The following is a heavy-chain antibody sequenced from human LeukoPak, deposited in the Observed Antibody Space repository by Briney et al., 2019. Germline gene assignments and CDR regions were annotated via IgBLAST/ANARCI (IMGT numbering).Heavy chain of an antibody. D-gene: IGHD3-22*01. V-gene: IGHV1-2*02. Sequence: ASVKVSCKASGYTFTAYYMHWVRQAPGQGLEWMGWIHPINGGTDSAQKFQGRVTMTRDTSIGTANMELTSLISDDTAVYYCARESLIGKTFDLWGRGTLVTVSS. J-gene: IGHJ2*01. CDR3: ARESLIGKTFDL. CDR1: GYTFTAYY. CDR2: IHPINGGT.